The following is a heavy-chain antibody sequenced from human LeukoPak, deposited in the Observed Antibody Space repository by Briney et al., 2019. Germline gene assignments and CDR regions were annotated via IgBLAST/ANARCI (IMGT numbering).Heavy chain of an antibody. Sequence: SETLSLTCSVSGGSTNSHYWSWIRQPPGKRLEWIGYIFNTGNTNYNPSLASRVTMSVDTSRAQFFLRLSPVTAADTAIYYCASRPADTTWYGVFDYWSQGTLVTVSS. D-gene: IGHD3-10*01. CDR2: IFNTGNT. CDR1: GGSTNSHY. V-gene: IGHV4-59*11. CDR3: ASRPADTTWYGVFDY. J-gene: IGHJ4*02.